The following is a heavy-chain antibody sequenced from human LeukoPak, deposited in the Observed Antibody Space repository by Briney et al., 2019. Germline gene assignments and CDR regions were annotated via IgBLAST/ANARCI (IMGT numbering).Heavy chain of an antibody. D-gene: IGHD3-3*01. CDR2: IYYSGRS. V-gene: IGHV4-59*01. J-gene: IGHJ3*02. CDR3: ASVESQGIVDYDLWSGYYYYNVFDI. Sequence: SETLSLTFDVSGGSISSYYWSWIRQPPRKGLEWIGYIYYSGRSNYNTSLKRRVTISLDTSKNELSLKLSSVTAADTAVYYCASVESQGIVDYDLWSGYYYYNVFDIGGQGTMVTVSS. CDR1: GGSISSYY.